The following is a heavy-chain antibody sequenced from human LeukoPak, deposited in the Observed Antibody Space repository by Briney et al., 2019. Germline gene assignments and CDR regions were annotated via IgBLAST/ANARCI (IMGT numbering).Heavy chain of an antibody. Sequence: IPGGSLRLSCAASGFTFSTYSMNWVRQAPGKGLEWVSFISTSSSYIYYADSVKGRFTISRDNSKNSLYLQMNSLRAEDTAVYYCARDQDWNDRGGLDYWGQGTLVIVSS. V-gene: IGHV3-21*01. CDR1: GFTFSTYS. J-gene: IGHJ4*02. CDR2: ISTSSSYI. CDR3: ARDQDWNDRGGLDY. D-gene: IGHD1-1*01.